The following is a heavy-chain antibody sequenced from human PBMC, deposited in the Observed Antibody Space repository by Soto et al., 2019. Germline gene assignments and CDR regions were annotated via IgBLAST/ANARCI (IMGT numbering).Heavy chain of an antibody. CDR3: AGGLFPPYYDCIWGSYRVGGGFDY. CDR2: ISSSSSTI. CDR1: GFTFSSYS. V-gene: IGHV3-48*01. J-gene: IGHJ4*02. Sequence: EVQLVESGGGLVQPGGSLRLSCAASGFTFSSYSMNWVRQAPGKGLEWVSYISSSSSTIYYADSVKGRFTISRDNAKNNLYLQMNSLVAEDTAVYYCAGGLFPPYYDCIWGSYRVGGGFDYWGQGTLVTVSS. D-gene: IGHD3-16*02.